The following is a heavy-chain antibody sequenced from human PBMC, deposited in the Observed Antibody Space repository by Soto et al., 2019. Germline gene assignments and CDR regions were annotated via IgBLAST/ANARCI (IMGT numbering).Heavy chain of an antibody. J-gene: IGHJ4*02. D-gene: IGHD3-3*01. Sequence: GKGLEWVASIKYDGAEKTYVDSVKGRFTISRDNPKNSVYLQMASLRAEDTAVYYCARDGVAPGLYFDHWGQGTSVSVSS. V-gene: IGHV3-7*05. CDR3: ARDGVAPGLYFDH. CDR2: IKYDGAEK.